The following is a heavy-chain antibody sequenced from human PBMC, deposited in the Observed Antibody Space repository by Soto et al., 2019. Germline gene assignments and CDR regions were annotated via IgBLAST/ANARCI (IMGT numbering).Heavy chain of an antibody. J-gene: IGHJ3*02. CDR1: GFSLSTSGVG. Sequence: QITLKESGPTLVKPTQTLKLTCTFSGFSLSTSGVGVGWIRQPPGKALEWLALIYWDDDKRYSPSLKSRLCIAEDTSKSQVGVTVTNVDPVESATYYCGRRDSVGVCAFDMWGQGRMVAVCS. D-gene: IGHD2-15*01. CDR2: IYWDDDK. V-gene: IGHV2-5*02. CDR3: GRRDSVGVCAFDM.